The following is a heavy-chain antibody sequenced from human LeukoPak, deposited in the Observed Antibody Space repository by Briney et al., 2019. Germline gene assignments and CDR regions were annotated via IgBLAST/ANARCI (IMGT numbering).Heavy chain of an antibody. CDR3: ARGWSSVSYYFQY. Sequence: PGGSLRLSCAASGFNFNKYDMTWARQAPGKGLEWVSTITGRSDKTYYTDSVKGRFVTSRDNSKDTLYLQMNSLRAEDAAVYFCARGWSSVSYYFQYWGQGTLVTVSS. J-gene: IGHJ4*02. V-gene: IGHV3-23*01. CDR1: GFNFNKYD. CDR2: ITGRSDKT. D-gene: IGHD6-13*01.